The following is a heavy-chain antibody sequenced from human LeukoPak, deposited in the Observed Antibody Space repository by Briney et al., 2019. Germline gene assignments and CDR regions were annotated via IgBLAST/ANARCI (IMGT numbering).Heavy chain of an antibody. CDR3: ARGGVYYYFYYMDV. J-gene: IGHJ6*03. CDR2: ISTSSSFI. D-gene: IGHD1-26*01. Sequence: GGSLRLSCAASGFTFSSYGMSWVRQAPGKGLEWVSSISTSSSFIYYADSMKGRFSISRDNTKNSLYLQVNSLRPEDTAVYYCARGGVYYYFYYMDVWGKGTTVTVSS. V-gene: IGHV3-21*01. CDR1: GFTFSSYG.